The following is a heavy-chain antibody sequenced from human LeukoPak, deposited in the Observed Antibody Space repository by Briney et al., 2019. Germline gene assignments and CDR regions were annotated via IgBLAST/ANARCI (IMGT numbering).Heavy chain of an antibody. CDR2: ISGSGGST. CDR3: AKDATYYYDSSGPNVFDY. D-gene: IGHD3-22*01. J-gene: IGHJ4*02. V-gene: IGHV3-23*01. CDR1: GFTFSSYA. Sequence: GGSLRLSCVASGFTFSSYAMSWVRQAPGKGLEWVSAISGSGGSTYYADSVKGRFTISRDNSKNTLCLQMNSLRAEDTAVYYCAKDATYYYDSSGPNVFDYWSQGTLVTVSS.